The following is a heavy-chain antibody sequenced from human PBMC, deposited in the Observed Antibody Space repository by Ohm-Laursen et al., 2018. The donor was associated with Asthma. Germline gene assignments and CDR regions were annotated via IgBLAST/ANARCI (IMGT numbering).Heavy chain of an antibody. CDR3: AAIYYDDSVKPWI. Sequence: PSQTLSLTCSVSGASISSSTHYWGWIRQPPGQGLELIGTIYYIGTTYYNPSLKSRLTISVDTSKNQFSLKLNSVTAADTAVYYCAAIYYDDSVKPWIWGQGTMVTVSS. D-gene: IGHD3-22*01. CDR1: GASISSSTHY. CDR2: IYYIGTT. J-gene: IGHJ3*02. V-gene: IGHV4-39*01.